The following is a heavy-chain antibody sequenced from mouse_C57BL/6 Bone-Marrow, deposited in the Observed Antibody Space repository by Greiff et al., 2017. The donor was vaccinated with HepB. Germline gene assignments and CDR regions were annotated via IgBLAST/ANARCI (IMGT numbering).Heavy chain of an antibody. CDR2: IDPENGDT. V-gene: IGHV14-4*01. CDR1: GFNIKDDY. J-gene: IGHJ2*01. D-gene: IGHD3-3*01. Sequence: EVQLMESGAELVRPGASVKLSCTASGFNIKDDYMHWVKQRPEQGLEWIGWIDPENGDTEYASKFQGKATITADTSSNTAYLQLSSLTSEDTAVYYCTGGPRVDYWGQGTTLTVSS. CDR3: TGGPRVDY.